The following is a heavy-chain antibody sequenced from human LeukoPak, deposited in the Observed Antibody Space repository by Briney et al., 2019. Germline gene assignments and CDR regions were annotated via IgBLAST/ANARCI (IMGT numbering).Heavy chain of an antibody. CDR3: ARDVDPIVGATMGYFDY. Sequence: SETLSLTCTVSGGSISSYYWSWIRQPAGKGLEWIGRIYTSGSTNYNPSLKSRVTMSVDTSKNQFSLKLSSVTAADTAVYYCARDVDPIVGATMGYFDYWGQGTLVTVSS. CDR2: IYTSGST. CDR1: GGSISSYY. D-gene: IGHD1-26*01. J-gene: IGHJ4*02. V-gene: IGHV4-4*07.